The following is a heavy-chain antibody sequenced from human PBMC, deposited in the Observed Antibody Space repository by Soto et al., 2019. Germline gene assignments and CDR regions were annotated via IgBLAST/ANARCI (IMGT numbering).Heavy chain of an antibody. CDR1: GGTFSSYA. CDR2: IIPIFGTA. D-gene: IGHD2-2*01. J-gene: IGHJ6*02. CDR3: ARVGSVVVVPAAIADYYYYYGMDA. Sequence: QVQLVQSGAEVKKPGSSVKVSCKASGGTFSSYAISWVRQAPGQGLEWMGGIIPIFGTANYAQKFQGRVTITADDSTSTAYMELSSLRSEDTAVYYCARVGSVVVVPAAIADYYYYYGMDAWGQGTTVTVSS. V-gene: IGHV1-69*01.